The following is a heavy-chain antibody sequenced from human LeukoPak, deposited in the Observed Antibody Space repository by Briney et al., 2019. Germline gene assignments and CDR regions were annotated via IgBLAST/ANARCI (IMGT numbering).Heavy chain of an antibody. V-gene: IGHV3-23*01. Sequence: GGSLRLSCAASGFTFSSYVMSWVRQAPGKGLEWVSAISGSGGSIYYADSVKGRSTISRHNSKDTLYLQMNSLRAEDTAVYYCSKGYSSGWYDADFDSWGQGTLVTVSS. CDR1: GFTFSSYV. J-gene: IGHJ4*02. CDR3: SKGYSSGWYDADFDS. CDR2: ISGSGGSI. D-gene: IGHD6-19*01.